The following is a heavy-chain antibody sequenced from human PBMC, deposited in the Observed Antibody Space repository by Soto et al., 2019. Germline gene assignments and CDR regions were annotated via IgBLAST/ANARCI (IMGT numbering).Heavy chain of an antibody. CDR2: IIPVSTTT. CDR3: AKGRAGCSGGSCPLGWYFDL. CDR1: GGTFITYT. J-gene: IGHJ2*01. D-gene: IGHD2-15*01. Sequence: QVQLVQSGAEVKKPGSSVKVSCKASGGTFITYTVSWVRQAPGQGLEWMGGIIPVSTTTSYAQKFQGRVTITADKSTRTTYKELSSLGSDDTAVYYCAKGRAGCSGGSCPLGWYFDLWGRGTLVTVSS. V-gene: IGHV1-69*06.